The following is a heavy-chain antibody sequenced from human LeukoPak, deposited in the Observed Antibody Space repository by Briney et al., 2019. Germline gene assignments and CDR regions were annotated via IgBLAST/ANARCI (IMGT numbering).Heavy chain of an antibody. V-gene: IGHV1-46*01. CDR3: AKKNYGDYD. D-gene: IGHD4-17*01. CDR1: GGTFSSYA. Sequence: GASVKVSCKASGGTFSSYAISWVRQAPGQGLEWMGIINPSGGSTNYAQKFQGRVTMTRDTSTSTVYMELSSLRSEDTAVYYCAKKNYGDYDWGQGTLVTVSS. J-gene: IGHJ4*02. CDR2: INPSGGST.